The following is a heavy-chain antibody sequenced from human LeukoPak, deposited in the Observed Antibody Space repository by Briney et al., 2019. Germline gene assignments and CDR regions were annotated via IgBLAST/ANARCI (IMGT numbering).Heavy chain of an antibody. Sequence: SETRSLTCTVSGGSISSYYWSWIRQPPGKGLEWIGYIYYSGSTNYNPSLKSRVTISVDTSKNQFSLKLSSVTAADTAVYYCARHGDYYDSSGYLDYWGQGTLVTVSS. CDR1: GGSISSYY. CDR3: ARHGDYYDSSGYLDY. V-gene: IGHV4-59*08. J-gene: IGHJ4*02. D-gene: IGHD3-22*01. CDR2: IYYSGST.